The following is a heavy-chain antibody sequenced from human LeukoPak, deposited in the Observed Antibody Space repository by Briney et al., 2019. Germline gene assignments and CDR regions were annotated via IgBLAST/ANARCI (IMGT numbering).Heavy chain of an antibody. V-gene: IGHV4-34*01. CDR3: AIDGYQLPFEY. CDR2: INHSGST. D-gene: IGHD2-2*01. CDR1: GGSFSGYY. Sequence: SETLSLTCAVYGGSFSGYYWSWIRQPPGKGLEWIGEINHSGSTNYNPSLKRRVTISVDMSKNQFSLKLSSVTAADTAVYYCAIDGYQLPFEYWGQGTLVTVSS. J-gene: IGHJ4*02.